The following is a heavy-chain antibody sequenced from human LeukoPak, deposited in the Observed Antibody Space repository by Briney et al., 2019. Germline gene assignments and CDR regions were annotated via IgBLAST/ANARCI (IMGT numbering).Heavy chain of an antibody. CDR1: GFTVSSTY. J-gene: IGHJ4*02. D-gene: IGHD2-15*01. CDR2: IYSDGST. Sequence: GGSLRLSCAASGFTVSSTYMHWVRQAPGKGLEWVSLIYSDGSTYYADSVKGRFTISRDNSKNTLYLQVSSLRAEDTAVYYCARVDGSPDYWGQGTLVTVSS. V-gene: IGHV3-53*01. CDR3: ARVDGSPDY.